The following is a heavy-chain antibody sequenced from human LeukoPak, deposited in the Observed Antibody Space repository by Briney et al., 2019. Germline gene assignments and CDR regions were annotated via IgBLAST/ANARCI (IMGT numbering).Heavy chain of an antibody. CDR3: AGDYGDYEGGFDP. D-gene: IGHD4-17*01. CDR1: GGSISSYY. CDR2: IYYTGST. J-gene: IGHJ5*02. V-gene: IGHV4-59*01. Sequence: PETLSLTCTVSGGSISSYYWSWIRQPPGKGLEWIGYIYYTGSTNYNPSLKSRGTISVDTSKNQFSLKLTSVTAADTAVYYCAGDYGDYEGGFDPWGQGTLVTVSS.